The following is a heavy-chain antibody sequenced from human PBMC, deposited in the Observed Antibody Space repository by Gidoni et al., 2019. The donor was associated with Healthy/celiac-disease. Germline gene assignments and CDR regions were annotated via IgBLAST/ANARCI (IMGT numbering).Heavy chain of an antibody. D-gene: IGHD5-18*01. CDR1: GGSFSGYY. J-gene: IGHJ4*02. CDR3: ASGIQLWS. Sequence: QVQLQQWGAGLLKPSATLSLTCAVYGGSFSGYYWSWIRQPPGKGLEWIGEINHSGSTNYNPSRKSRVTISVDTSKNQFSLKLSSVTAADTAVYYCASGIQLWSWGQGTLVTVSS. CDR2: INHSGST. V-gene: IGHV4-34*01.